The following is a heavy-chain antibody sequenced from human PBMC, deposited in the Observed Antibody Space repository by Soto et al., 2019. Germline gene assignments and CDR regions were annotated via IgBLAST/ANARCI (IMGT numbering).Heavy chain of an antibody. CDR3: ARDGYDSSGYYPVPFDY. J-gene: IGHJ4*02. V-gene: IGHV3-21*01. CDR2: ISSSSSYI. D-gene: IGHD3-22*01. CDR1: GFTFSSYS. Sequence: EVQLVESGGGLVKPGGSLRLSCAASGFTFSSYSMNRVRQAPGKGLEWVSSISSSSSYIYYADSVKGRFTISRDNAKHSLYLQMNSLRAEDTAVYYCARDGYDSSGYYPVPFDYWGQGTLVTVSS.